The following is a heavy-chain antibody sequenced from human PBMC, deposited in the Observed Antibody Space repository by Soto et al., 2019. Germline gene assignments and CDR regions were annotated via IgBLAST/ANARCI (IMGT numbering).Heavy chain of an antibody. CDR2: ISAYNGNT. Sequence: ASVKVSCKASGYTFTSYGISWVRQAPGQGLEWMGWISAYNGNTNYAQKLQGRVTMTTDTSTSTAYMELRSLRSDDTAVYYCARVVPAAIDWFDPWAREPWSPSPQ. V-gene: IGHV1-18*01. D-gene: IGHD2-2*02. CDR3: ARVVPAAIDWFDP. J-gene: IGHJ5*02. CDR1: GYTFTSYG.